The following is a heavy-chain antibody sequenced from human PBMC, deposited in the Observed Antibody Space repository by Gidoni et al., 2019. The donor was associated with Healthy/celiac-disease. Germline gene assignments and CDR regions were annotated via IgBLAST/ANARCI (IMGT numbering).Heavy chain of an antibody. D-gene: IGHD5-12*01. Sequence: QVQLQQWGAGLLKPSETLSLTCAVYGGSFSGYYWSWIRQPPGKGLEWIGESIHSGITNYNPSLKSRVTISVDTSKNQFSLKLSSVTAADTAVYYCARARGYSGQPPRGWFDPWGQGTLVTVSS. CDR2: SIHSGIT. CDR1: GGSFSGYY. J-gene: IGHJ5*02. V-gene: IGHV4-34*12. CDR3: ARARGYSGQPPRGWFDP.